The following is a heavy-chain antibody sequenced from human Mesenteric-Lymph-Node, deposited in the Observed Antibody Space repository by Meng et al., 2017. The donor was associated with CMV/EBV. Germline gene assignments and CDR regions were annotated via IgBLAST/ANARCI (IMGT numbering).Heavy chain of an antibody. Sequence: GESLKISCAASGFSVSGNYMSWVRQAPGKGLEWVSVIYSGGSRYFADSVKGRFTMSRDNSKNTLYLQMNRLIPEDTAVYYCARDIKWKYPAFCFDYWGQGTLVTVSS. CDR2: IYSGGSR. D-gene: IGHD1-20*01. V-gene: IGHV3-66*02. CDR1: GFSVSGNY. J-gene: IGHJ4*02. CDR3: ARDIKWKYPAFCFDY.